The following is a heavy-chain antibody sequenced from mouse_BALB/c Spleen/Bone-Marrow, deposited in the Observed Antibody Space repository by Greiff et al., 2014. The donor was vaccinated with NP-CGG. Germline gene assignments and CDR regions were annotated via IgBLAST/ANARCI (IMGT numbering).Heavy chain of an antibody. J-gene: IGHJ2*01. V-gene: IGHV1-54*01. CDR1: LSPFSHSL. D-gene: IGHD3-3*01. CDR3: ARRDGSYFDY. Sequence: VPLQQSRSSLLRPGPSLSVSSQSSLSPFSHSLLPFLPPLPFPFLSFLVLLNPGSGGTNYNEKFKGKATLTADKSSSTAYRQLSSLTSDDSAVYFCARRDGSYFDYWGQGTTLTVSS. CDR2: LNPGSGGT.